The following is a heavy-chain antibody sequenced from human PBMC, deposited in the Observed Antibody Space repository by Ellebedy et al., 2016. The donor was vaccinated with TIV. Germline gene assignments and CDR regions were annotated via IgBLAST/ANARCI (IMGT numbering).Heavy chain of an antibody. V-gene: IGHV3-33*01. CDR3: ARNYYDRDPLHV. CDR1: GFTFSSYG. J-gene: IGHJ6*02. D-gene: IGHD3-22*01. CDR2: IWYDGSNK. Sequence: GGSLRLXXAASGFTFSSYGMHWVRQAPGKGLEWVTVIWYDGSNKYYADSVKGRFTISRDNSKNTPYLQMNSLRAEDTAVYYCARNYYDRDPLHVWGQGTTVTVSS.